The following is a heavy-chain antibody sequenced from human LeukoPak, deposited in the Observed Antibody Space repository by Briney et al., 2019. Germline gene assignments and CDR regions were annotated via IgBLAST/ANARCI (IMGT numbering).Heavy chain of an antibody. CDR1: GFTFSSYA. J-gene: IGHJ4*02. Sequence: EGSLRLSCAASGFTFSSYAMSWVRQAPGKGLEWVSAISGSGGSTYYADSVKGRFTISRDNSKNTLYLQMNSLRAEDTAVYYCAKDKQYQLPQQLDYWGQGTLVTVSS. CDR3: AKDKQYQLPQQLDY. V-gene: IGHV3-23*01. CDR2: ISGSGGST. D-gene: IGHD2-2*01.